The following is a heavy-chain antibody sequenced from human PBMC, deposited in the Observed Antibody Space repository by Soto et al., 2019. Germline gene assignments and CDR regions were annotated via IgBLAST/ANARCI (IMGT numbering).Heavy chain of an antibody. J-gene: IGHJ4*02. Sequence: LSLTCTVSGGSISSGENFWNWIRQSPGKGLEWIGYIHHSGSTYYNPSLKSRLTISVDTSKNQISLKLNSVTAADTAVYYCARDTGTYPYYFDYWGQGTLVTVSS. CDR3: ARDTGTYPYYFDY. V-gene: IGHV4-30-4*01. CDR2: IHHSGST. CDR1: GGSISSGENF. D-gene: IGHD1-26*01.